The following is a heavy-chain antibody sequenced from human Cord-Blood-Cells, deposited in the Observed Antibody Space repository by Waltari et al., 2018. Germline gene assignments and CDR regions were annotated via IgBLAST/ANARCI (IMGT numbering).Heavy chain of an antibody. CDR2: INHSGST. J-gene: IGHJ4*02. Sequence: QVQLQQWGAGLLKLSETLSLTCAVYGGSFSGYYWSWIRQPPGKGLEWIGEINHSGSTNYTPSLKSRVTISVDTSKNQFSLKLSSVTAADTAVYYCARGHPQWELYYFDYWGQGTLVTVSS. CDR1: GGSFSGYY. CDR3: ARGHPQWELYYFDY. V-gene: IGHV4-34*01. D-gene: IGHD1-26*01.